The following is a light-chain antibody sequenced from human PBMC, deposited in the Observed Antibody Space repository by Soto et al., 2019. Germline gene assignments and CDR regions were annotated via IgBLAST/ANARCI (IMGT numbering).Light chain of an antibody. CDR3: QQRSNWPPT. CDR1: HTVANF. V-gene: IGKV3-11*01. J-gene: IGKJ4*01. Sequence: DTVLIQSPATLSLSPGERATLSCRASHTVANFLAWYQHKAGQAPRLLIYDVSNRATGIPARFSGSGSGTDFTLTISSLEPDDFAVDYCQQRSNWPPTFGGGTNVEIK. CDR2: DVS.